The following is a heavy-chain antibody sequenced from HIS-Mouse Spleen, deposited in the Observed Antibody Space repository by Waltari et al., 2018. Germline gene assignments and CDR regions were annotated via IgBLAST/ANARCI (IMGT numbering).Heavy chain of an antibody. CDR2: INHSGST. V-gene: IGHV4-34*01. CDR3: ARSNGYSSSWAY. J-gene: IGHJ4*02. CDR1: GGSFSGDY. D-gene: IGHD6-13*01. Sequence: QVQLQQWGAGPLTPSETRSLTCAAYGGSFSGDYCSWIRQPPGKGLEWIGEINHSGSTNYNPSLKSRVTISVDTSKNQFSLKLSSVTAADTAVYYCARSNGYSSSWAYWGQGTLVTVSS.